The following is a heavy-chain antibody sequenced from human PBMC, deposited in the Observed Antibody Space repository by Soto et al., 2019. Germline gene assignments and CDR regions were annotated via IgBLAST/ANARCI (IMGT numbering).Heavy chain of an antibody. CDR3: ARDSYLGYCSGGSCYYYYYYMDV. CDR2: INSDGSST. Sequence: GGSLRLSCAASGFTFSSYWMHWVRQAPGKGLVWVSRINSDGSSTSYADSVKGRFTISRDNAKNTLYLQMNSLRAEDTAVYYCARDSYLGYCSGGSCYYYYYYMDVWGKGTTVTVSS. D-gene: IGHD2-15*01. CDR1: GFTFSSYW. V-gene: IGHV3-74*01. J-gene: IGHJ6*03.